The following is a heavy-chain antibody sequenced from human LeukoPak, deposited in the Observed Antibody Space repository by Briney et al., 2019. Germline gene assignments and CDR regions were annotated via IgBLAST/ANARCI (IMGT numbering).Heavy chain of an antibody. CDR1: GYNFASYW. D-gene: IGHD6-13*01. Sequence: GESLKISCKGSGYNFASYWIGWMRQMPGKGLEWMGIIYPGDSDTRYSPSFQGQVTISVDKSISAAYLQWSSLKASDTAMYYCATAGIAAAGTLDYWGQGTLVTVSS. CDR2: IYPGDSDT. CDR3: ATAGIAAAGTLDY. J-gene: IGHJ4*02. V-gene: IGHV5-51*01.